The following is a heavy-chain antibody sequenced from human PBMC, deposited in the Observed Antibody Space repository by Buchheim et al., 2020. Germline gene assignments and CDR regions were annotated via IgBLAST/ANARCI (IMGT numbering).Heavy chain of an antibody. Sequence: QVQLVESGGGVVQPGRSLRLSCAASGFTFSSYGMHWVRQAPGKGLEWVAVIWYDGSNKYYADSVKGRFTISSDNSKNTMYLQMNSLRAEDTAVYYCARAGDGYYFDYWGQGTL. CDR2: IWYDGSNK. V-gene: IGHV3-33*01. J-gene: IGHJ4*02. D-gene: IGHD7-27*01. CDR1: GFTFSSYG. CDR3: ARAGDGYYFDY.